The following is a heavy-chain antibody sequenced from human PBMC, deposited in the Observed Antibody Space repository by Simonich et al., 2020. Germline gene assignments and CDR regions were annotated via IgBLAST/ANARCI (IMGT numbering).Heavy chain of an antibody. CDR2: KKQDGREK. CDR1: GFTFSSYW. D-gene: IGHD7-27*01. V-gene: IGHV3-7*01. Sequence: EVQLVESGGGLVQPGGSLRLSCAASGFTFSSYWMSWVRQAPGKGLEWVANKKQDGREKYYVDSVKGRFTISRDNAKNSLYLQMSSLRAEDTDVYYCARDGLGTAYYYYMDVWGKGTTVTVSS. CDR3: ARDGLGTAYYYYMDV. J-gene: IGHJ6*03.